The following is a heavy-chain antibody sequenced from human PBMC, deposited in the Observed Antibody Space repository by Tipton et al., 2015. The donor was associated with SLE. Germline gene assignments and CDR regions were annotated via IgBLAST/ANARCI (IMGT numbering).Heavy chain of an antibody. CDR1: GFIFSDYS. CDR3: ARERIGFDY. V-gene: IGHV3-21*03. Sequence: SLRLSCAASGFIFSDYSMNWVRQAPGKGLEWVSSISSSSRYIYHAESLKGRFAISRDNAKNSLYLQMNSLRVEDTAVYFCARERIGFDYWGQGALVTVSS. J-gene: IGHJ4*02. CDR2: ISSSSRYI. D-gene: IGHD2/OR15-2a*01.